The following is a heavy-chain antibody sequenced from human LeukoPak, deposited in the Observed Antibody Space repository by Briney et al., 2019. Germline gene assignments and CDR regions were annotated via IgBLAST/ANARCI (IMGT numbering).Heavy chain of an antibody. J-gene: IGHJ4*02. V-gene: IGHV1-2*04. Sequence: ASVKVSCKTSGYTFTSYGISWVRQAPGQGLEWMGWINPNSGGTNYAQKFQGWVTMTRDTSISTAYMELSRLRSDDTAVYYCARGGIAAAGSPPHGFDYWGQGTLVTVSS. CDR3: ARGGIAAAGSPPHGFDY. CDR1: GYTFTSYG. D-gene: IGHD6-13*01. CDR2: INPNSGGT.